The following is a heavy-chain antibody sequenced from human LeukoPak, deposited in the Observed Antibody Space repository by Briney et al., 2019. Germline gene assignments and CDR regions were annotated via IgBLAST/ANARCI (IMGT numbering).Heavy chain of an antibody. CDR3: ARASYYYGSGDY. CDR1: GFTFSNYA. V-gene: IGHV3-30-3*01. J-gene: IGHJ4*02. D-gene: IGHD3-10*01. CDR2: ISDDGTFT. Sequence: GGSLRLSCAASGFTFSNYAIHWVRQAPGKGLEWVAVISDDGTFTLYGDSVRGRFTISRDSSKNTLYLQMNSLRLEDTAVYYCARASYYYGSGDYWGQGTLVTVSS.